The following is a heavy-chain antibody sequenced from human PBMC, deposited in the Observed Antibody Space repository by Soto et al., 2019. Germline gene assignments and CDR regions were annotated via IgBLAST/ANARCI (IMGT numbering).Heavy chain of an antibody. Sequence: ASVKVSCKASGYTFSSYAMHWVRQAPGQRLEWMGWINAGYGNTKSSQKFQDRVTISRDTSASTAYIELTSLRSEDTAVYYCARDTGDGTFDFWGQGTLVTVSS. J-gene: IGHJ4*02. CDR2: INAGYGNT. V-gene: IGHV1-3*01. D-gene: IGHD7-27*01. CDR3: ARDTGDGTFDF. CDR1: GYTFSSYA.